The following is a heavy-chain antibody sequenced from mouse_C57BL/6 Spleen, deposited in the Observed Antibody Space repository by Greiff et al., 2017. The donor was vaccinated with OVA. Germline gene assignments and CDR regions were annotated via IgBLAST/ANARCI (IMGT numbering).Heavy chain of an antibody. D-gene: IGHD1-1*01. CDR1: GFTFSSFG. CDR3: ARPTVVATRGYFDV. CDR2: LSSGGSYT. V-gene: IGHV5-6*01. Sequence: EVQLVESGGDLVKPGGSLKLSCAASGFTFSSFGMSWVRQTPDKRLEWVATLSSGGSYTSYPDRVKGRFPISRATAKHTLYLQMRSMKSEDTARDYCARPTVVATRGYFDVWGTGTTATVCS. J-gene: IGHJ1*03.